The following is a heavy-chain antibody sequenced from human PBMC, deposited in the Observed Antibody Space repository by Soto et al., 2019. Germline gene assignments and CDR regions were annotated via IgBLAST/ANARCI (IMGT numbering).Heavy chain of an antibody. V-gene: IGHV1-3*01. D-gene: IGHD2-15*01. J-gene: IGHJ4*02. CDR3: ARDHSGGRVFDY. Sequence: ASVKVSCKASGYTFTSYAMHWVRQAPGQRLEWMGWINAGNGNTKYSQKFQGRVTITRDTSASTAYMELSSLRSEDTAVYYCARDHSGGRVFDYWVQGTLVTVSS. CDR2: INAGNGNT. CDR1: GYTFTSYA.